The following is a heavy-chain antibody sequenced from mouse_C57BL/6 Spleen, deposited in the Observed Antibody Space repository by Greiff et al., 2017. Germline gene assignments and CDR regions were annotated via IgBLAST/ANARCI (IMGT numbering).Heavy chain of an antibody. Sequence: VQLQQSGAELVRPGASVTLSCKASGYTFTDYEMHWVKQTPVHGLEWIGAIDPETGGTAYNQKFKGKAILTADKSSSTAYMELRSLTSEDSAVYYCTREAQATFRRSWFAYWGQGTLVTVSA. J-gene: IGHJ3*01. CDR2: IDPETGGT. CDR3: TREAQATFRRSWFAY. CDR1: GYTFTDYE. V-gene: IGHV1-15*01. D-gene: IGHD3-2*02.